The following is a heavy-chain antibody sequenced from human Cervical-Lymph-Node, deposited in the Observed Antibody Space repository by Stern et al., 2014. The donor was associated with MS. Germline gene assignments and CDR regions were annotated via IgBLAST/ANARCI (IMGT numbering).Heavy chain of an antibody. J-gene: IGHJ4*02. Sequence: MQLVESGGGVVQPGRSLRLSCAASGFSFSRYAMHWVRLAPGTGLEWAALIRYDGGNPYYADSVTGRFTISRDNFKNTLYLQMNSLRAEDTAVYYCASAYSSSHYYFDYWGQGTLVTVSS. D-gene: IGHD6-13*01. CDR2: IRYDGGNP. V-gene: IGHV3-33*01. CDR1: GFSFSRYA. CDR3: ASAYSSSHYYFDY.